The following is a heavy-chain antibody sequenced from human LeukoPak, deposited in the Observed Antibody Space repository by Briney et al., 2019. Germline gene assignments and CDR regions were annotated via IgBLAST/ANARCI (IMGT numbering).Heavy chain of an antibody. Sequence: SETLSLTCAVYGGSFSGYYWSWIRQPPGKGLEWIGEINHSGSTNYNPSLKSRVTISVDTSKNQFSLKLSSVTAADTAVYYCARYKQQLVGRTHFDYWGQGTLVTVSS. CDR1: GGSFSGYY. V-gene: IGHV4-34*01. D-gene: IGHD6-13*01. CDR3: ARYKQQLVGRTHFDY. J-gene: IGHJ4*02. CDR2: INHSGST.